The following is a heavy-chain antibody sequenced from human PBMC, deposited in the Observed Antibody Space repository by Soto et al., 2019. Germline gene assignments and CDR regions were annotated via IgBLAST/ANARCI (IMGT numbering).Heavy chain of an antibody. D-gene: IGHD2-2*01. CDR3: ARDDHIVVVPTSLGAMDV. CDR2: IYHSGST. J-gene: IGHJ6*02. Sequence: QVQLQESGPGLVKPSETLSLTCAVYGGSISSNKWWSWVRQPPGKGLEWIGEIYHSGSTNHNPSLKSRVTISLDKFKNQFSLKLTSVTAADSAVYYCARDDHIVVVPTSLGAMDVWGQGTTVTVSS. CDR1: GGSISSNKW. V-gene: IGHV4-4*02.